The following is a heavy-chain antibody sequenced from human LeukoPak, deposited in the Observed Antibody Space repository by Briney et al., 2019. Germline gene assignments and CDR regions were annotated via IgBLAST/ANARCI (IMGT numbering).Heavy chain of an antibody. D-gene: IGHD3-3*01. CDR1: GFTVSSNY. CDR3: ARPPLEWLLLGAFDI. CDR2: ISYDGSNK. J-gene: IGHJ3*02. V-gene: IGHV3-30-3*01. Sequence: GGSLRLSCAASGFTVSSNYMSWVRQAPGKGLEWVAVISYDGSNKYYADSVKGRFTISRDNSKNTLYLQMNSLRAEDTAVYYCARPPLEWLLLGAFDIWGQGTMVTVSS.